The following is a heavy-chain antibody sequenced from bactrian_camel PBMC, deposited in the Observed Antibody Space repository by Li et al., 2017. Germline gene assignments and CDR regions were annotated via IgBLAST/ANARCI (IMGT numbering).Heavy chain of an antibody. D-gene: IGHD5*01. Sequence: DVQLVESGGGSVQAGGSLRLSCATSGLSGSTYCMAWFRQAPGKGLEWVSAINSGSDRAYYADSVKGRFVISKDNAKNTLYLQMNTLKPEDTALYYCATRTDCGWGNTASLLKVVYQIWGQGTQVTVS. CDR1: GLSGSTYC. J-gene: IGHJ4*01. CDR3: ATRTDCGWGNTASLLKVVYQI. V-gene: IGHV3S40*01. CDR2: INSGSDRA.